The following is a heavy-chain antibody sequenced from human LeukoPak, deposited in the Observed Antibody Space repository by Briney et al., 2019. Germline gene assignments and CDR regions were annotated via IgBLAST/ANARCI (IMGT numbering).Heavy chain of an antibody. CDR2: ICSDSRII. Sequence: GGSLRLSCVVSEFPFSKFCMSWFRQAPGKGVERVSYICSDSRIIRYADSVKGRLTISRDNGRNSLYLQMNSLRAEDTAVYYCARDFRNTGFDYWGQGTLVTVSS. CDR3: ARDFRNTGFDY. CDR1: EFPFSKFC. V-gene: IGHV3-11*01. D-gene: IGHD4-17*01. J-gene: IGHJ4*02.